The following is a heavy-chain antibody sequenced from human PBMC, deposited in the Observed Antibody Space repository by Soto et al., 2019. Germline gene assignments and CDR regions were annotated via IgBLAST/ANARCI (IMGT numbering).Heavy chain of an antibody. Sequence: SETLSLTCTVSGGSVSSGSYYWSWIRQPPGKGLEWIGYMYYSGSTNYNPSLKSRVTLSVDTSKNQFSLKLSSVTAADTAVYYCARGSSSWPYNMDVWGQGTTVTVSS. CDR2: MYYSGST. CDR3: ARGSSSWPYNMDV. J-gene: IGHJ6*02. D-gene: IGHD6-13*01. CDR1: GGSVSSGSYY. V-gene: IGHV4-61*01.